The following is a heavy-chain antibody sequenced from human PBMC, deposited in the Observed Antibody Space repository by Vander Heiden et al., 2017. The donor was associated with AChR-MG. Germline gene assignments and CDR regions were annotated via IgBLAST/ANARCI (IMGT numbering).Heavy chain of an antibody. D-gene: IGHD3-22*01. CDR3: ARSITMIVVVLGWFDP. CDR2: INHSGST. Sequence: QVQLQQWGAGLLKPSDTLSLTCAVHGGSFSGYYWSWIRQPPGKGLEWIGEINHSGSTNYNPSLKSRVTISVDTSKNQFSLKLSSVTAADTAVYYCARSITMIVVVLGWFDPWGQGTLVTVSS. V-gene: IGHV4-34*01. J-gene: IGHJ5*02. CDR1: GGSFSGYY.